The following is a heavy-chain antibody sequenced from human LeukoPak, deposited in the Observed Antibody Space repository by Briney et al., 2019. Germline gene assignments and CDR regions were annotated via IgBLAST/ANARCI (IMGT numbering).Heavy chain of an antibody. CDR2: IYTSGST. D-gene: IGHD3-10*01. Sequence: SETLSLTCTVSGGSISSYYWSWIRQPAGKGLEWIGRIYTSGSTNYNPSLKSRVTMSVDTSKNQFSLKLSSVTAADTAVYYCARDQEPSPFTMVAVSFDYWGQGTLVTVSS. V-gene: IGHV4-4*07. CDR3: ARDQEPSPFTMVAVSFDY. CDR1: GGSISSYY. J-gene: IGHJ4*02.